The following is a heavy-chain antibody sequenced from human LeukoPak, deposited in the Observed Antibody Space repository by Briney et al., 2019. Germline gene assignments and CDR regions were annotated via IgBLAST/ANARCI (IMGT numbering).Heavy chain of an antibody. CDR1: GYTFTGYY. J-gene: IGHJ4*02. Sequence: ASVMVSCKASGYTFTGYYMHWVRQAPGQGLEWMGWINPNSGGTNYAQKFQGRVTMTRDTSISTAYMELSRLRSDDTSVYYCATQLKQLLVLYDYWGQGTLVTVSS. CDR3: ATQLKQLLVLYDY. D-gene: IGHD6-13*01. CDR2: INPNSGGT. V-gene: IGHV1-2*02.